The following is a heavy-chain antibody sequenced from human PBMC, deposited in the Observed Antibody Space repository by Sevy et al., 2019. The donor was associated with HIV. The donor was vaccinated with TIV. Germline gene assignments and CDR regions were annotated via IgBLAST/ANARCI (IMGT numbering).Heavy chain of an antibody. J-gene: IGHJ4*02. Sequence: ASVKVSCKASGYTFTNYYMHWVRQAPGQGLEWMGIINPSDVSTVYAQKFQGRVTMTRDTSTSTVYMELSSLRSDDTAVYYWGRTSPRGGFDYWGQGALVTVS. V-gene: IGHV1-46*03. D-gene: IGHD3-16*01. CDR2: INPSDVST. CDR1: GYTFTNYY. CDR3: GRTSPRGGFDY.